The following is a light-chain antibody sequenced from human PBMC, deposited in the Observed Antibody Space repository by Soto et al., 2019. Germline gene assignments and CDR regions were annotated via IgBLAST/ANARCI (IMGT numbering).Light chain of an antibody. J-gene: IGKJ1*01. Sequence: IQISQAPSAVSGSVADRGXXTXRASQSISSWLAWYQQKPGKAPKLLIYDASSLESGVPSRFSGSGSGTEFTLTISSLQPDDFATYYCQQYETFSGTFGPGTKVDIK. V-gene: IGKV1-5*01. CDR3: QQYETFSGT. CDR1: QSISSW. CDR2: DAS.